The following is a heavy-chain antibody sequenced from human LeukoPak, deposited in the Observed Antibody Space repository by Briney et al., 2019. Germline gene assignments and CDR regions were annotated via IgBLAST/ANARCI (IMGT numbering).Heavy chain of an antibody. J-gene: IGHJ4*02. D-gene: IGHD6-19*01. CDR1: GFTFSSYA. CDR2: ISYDGSNK. Sequence: GSLRLSCAASGFTFSSYAMHWVRQAPGKGLEWVAVISYDGSNKYYADSVRGRFTISRDNSKNTLYLQMNSLRAEDMAVYYCARGYSSGRPVDYWGQGTLVTVSS. CDR3: ARGYSSGRPVDY. V-gene: IGHV3-30-3*01.